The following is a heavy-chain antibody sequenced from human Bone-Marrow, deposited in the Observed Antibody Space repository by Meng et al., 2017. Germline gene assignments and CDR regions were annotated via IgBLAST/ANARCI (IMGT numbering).Heavy chain of an antibody. J-gene: IGHJ2*01. CDR2: IKQDGSEK. V-gene: IGHV3-7*01. CDR1: GFTFSSYW. Sequence: GESLKISCAASGFTFSSYWMSWVRQAPGKGLGWVANIKQDGSEKYYVDSVKGRFTISRDNAKNSLYLQMNSLRAEDTAVYYCARDFDILTGSNGFFDLWGRGTLVTVSS. D-gene: IGHD3-9*01. CDR3: ARDFDILTGSNGFFDL.